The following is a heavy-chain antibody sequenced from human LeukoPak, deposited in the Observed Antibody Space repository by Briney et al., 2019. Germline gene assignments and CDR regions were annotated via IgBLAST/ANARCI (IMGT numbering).Heavy chain of an antibody. J-gene: IGHJ4*02. V-gene: IGHV3-23*01. CDR2: ITNNGCDT. CDR3: AKGSASSRPYYFDY. Sequence: GGSLRLSCAASGFTFGSYAMSWVRHAPGKVLDWVSAITNNGCDTYHADSVKGRFTISRDNSKKMLYVQMDSLRVEDTALYYCAKGSASSRPYYFDYWGQGTLVSVSS. CDR1: GFTFGSYA. D-gene: IGHD1-26*01.